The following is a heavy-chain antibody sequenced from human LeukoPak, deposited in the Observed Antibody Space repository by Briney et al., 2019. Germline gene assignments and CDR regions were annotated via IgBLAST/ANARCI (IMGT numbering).Heavy chain of an antibody. J-gene: IGHJ3*02. CDR3: AREWTTWGAFDI. CDR2: IYYTGST. Sequence: SETLSLTCTVSGGSISSRTYYWGWIRQPPGKGLEWIGSIYYTGSTFYNPSLKSRVTISVDTSKNQFSMKLSSVTVADAAVYFCAREWTTWGAFDIWGQGTMVTVSS. V-gene: IGHV4-39*07. CDR1: GGSISSRTYY. D-gene: IGHD2/OR15-2a*01.